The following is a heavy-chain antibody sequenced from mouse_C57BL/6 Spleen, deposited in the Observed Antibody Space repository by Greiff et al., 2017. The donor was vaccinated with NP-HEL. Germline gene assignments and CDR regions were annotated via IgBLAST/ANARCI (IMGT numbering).Heavy chain of an antibody. V-gene: IGHV1-61*01. CDR2: IYPSDSET. CDR3: ARRGFITTVVGYFDV. D-gene: IGHD1-1*01. Sequence: VQLQQPGAELVRPGSSVKLSCKASGYTFTSYWMDWVKQRPGQGLEWIGNIYPSDSETHYNQKFKDKATLTVDKSSSTAYMQLSSLTSEDSAVYCCARRGFITTVVGYFDVWGTGTTVTVSS. J-gene: IGHJ1*03. CDR1: GYTFTSYW.